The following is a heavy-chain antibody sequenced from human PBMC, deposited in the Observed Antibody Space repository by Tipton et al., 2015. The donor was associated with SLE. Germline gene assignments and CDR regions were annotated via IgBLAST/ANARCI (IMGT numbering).Heavy chain of an antibody. J-gene: IGHJ4*02. D-gene: IGHD1-14*01. CDR1: GFIFSSYW. V-gene: IGHV3-7*01. CDR2: IKEDGREG. Sequence: SLRLSCAGSGFIFSSYWMSWVRQAPGKGLEWVANIKEDGREGNYVDSVKGRFTISRDNAKNSLYLQMNSLRAEDSAVYYCASEGRPGSIIYFFDYWGQGTLVPVSS. CDR3: ASEGRPGSIIYFFDY.